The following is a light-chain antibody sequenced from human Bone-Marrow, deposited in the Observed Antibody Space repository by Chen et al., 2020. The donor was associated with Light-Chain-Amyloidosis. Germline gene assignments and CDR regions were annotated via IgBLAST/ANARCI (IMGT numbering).Light chain of an antibody. CDR1: SGSIATNY. J-gene: IGLJ3*02. V-gene: IGLV6-57*01. CDR2: EVD. Sequence: NFMLTQPHSVSESPGKTVIISCTRSSGSIATNYVQWYQQRPGSSPTTVIYEVDQRPSGVPARFSGSIDRSSNSASLTISGLQTEDEADYDCQSYQVSRQGVFGGGTKLTVL. CDR3: QSYQVSRQGV.